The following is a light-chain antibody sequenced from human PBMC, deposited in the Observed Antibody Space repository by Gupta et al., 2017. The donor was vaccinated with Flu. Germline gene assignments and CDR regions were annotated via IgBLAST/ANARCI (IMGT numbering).Light chain of an antibody. J-gene: IGLJ2*01. CDR1: TGTVTSGLY. V-gene: IGLV7-46*01. CDR3: SLSYSGAFV. CDR2: GTS. Sequence: LVTQVPTLTVSPGGTDTLPCASSTGTVTSGLYPDWFQQKPGHAPRTLIYGTSNKHSWTPVRFSGSLLGGKAALTLSRAQPEDEAEYHCSLSYSGAFVFGGWTKLTVL.